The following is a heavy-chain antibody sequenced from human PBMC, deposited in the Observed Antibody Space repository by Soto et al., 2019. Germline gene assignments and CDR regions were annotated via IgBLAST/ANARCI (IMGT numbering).Heavy chain of an antibody. V-gene: IGHV3-23*01. CDR2: ISGSGDST. J-gene: IGHJ6*02. D-gene: IGHD2-15*01. Sequence: EVQLLESGGGLVQPGESLRLSCAASEFTFSSYAMSWVRQAPGKGLEWGSGISGSGDSTYYADSVKGRFTISRDNSKNTVYLQMKSLRAEDTAVYYCAKWSGGHYYYYGMDVWGQGTTVPVS. CDR3: AKWSGGHYYYYGMDV. CDR1: EFTFSSYA.